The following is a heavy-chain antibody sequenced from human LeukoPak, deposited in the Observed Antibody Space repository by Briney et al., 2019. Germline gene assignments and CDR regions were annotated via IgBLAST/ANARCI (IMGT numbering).Heavy chain of an antibody. CDR2: ISDSGSST. CDR3: ARGSSGFFDY. Sequence: PGGSLRLSCAASGFTFSNYAMSWVRQAPGKGLEWVSTISDSGSSTHYADSVKGRFTISRDNSKNTLFLQMNSLRAEDTAVYHCARGSSGFFDYWGQATLVTVSS. CDR1: GFTFSNYA. J-gene: IGHJ4*02. D-gene: IGHD3-3*01. V-gene: IGHV3-23*01.